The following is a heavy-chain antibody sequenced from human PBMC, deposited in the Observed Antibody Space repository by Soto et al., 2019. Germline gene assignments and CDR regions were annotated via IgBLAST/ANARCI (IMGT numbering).Heavy chain of an antibody. CDR1: GYTFTSYA. CDR3: ARAVRALDYYDSSGEDEFDP. D-gene: IGHD3-22*01. J-gene: IGHJ5*02. Sequence: ASVKVSCKASGYTFTSYAMHWVRQAPGQRLEWMGWINAGNGNTKYSQKFQGRVTITRDTSASTVYMELSSLRSEDTAVYYCARAVRALDYYDSSGEDEFDPWGQGTLVTVSS. V-gene: IGHV1-3*01. CDR2: INAGNGNT.